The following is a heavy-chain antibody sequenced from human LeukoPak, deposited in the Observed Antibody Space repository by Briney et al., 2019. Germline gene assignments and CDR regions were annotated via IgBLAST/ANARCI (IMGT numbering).Heavy chain of an antibody. CDR2: IIPIFGTT. CDR3: ARVVGLTGYSSSWYSGYYYYMDV. D-gene: IGHD6-13*01. V-gene: IGHV1-69*06. Sequence: SVKVSCKASGGIFSSYAISWVRQAPGQGLEWMGGIIPIFGTTNYAQKFQDRVTITADKSTSTAYMELSSLRSEDTAVYYCARVVGLTGYSSSWYSGYYYYMDVWGKGTTVTVSS. CDR1: GGIFSSYA. J-gene: IGHJ6*03.